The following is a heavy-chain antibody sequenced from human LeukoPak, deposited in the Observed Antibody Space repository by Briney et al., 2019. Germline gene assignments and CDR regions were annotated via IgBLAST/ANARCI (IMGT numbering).Heavy chain of an antibody. Sequence: SETLCLTCTVSGGSISSYYWSWIRQPPGKGLEWIGYIYTCGSTHYNPSLKSRVTISVDTSKNQFSLKLSSVTAADTAVYYCARQKDLFGWSWFDPWGQGTLVTVSS. V-gene: IGHV4-4*09. J-gene: IGHJ5*02. CDR2: IYTCGST. CDR1: GGSISSYY. CDR3: ARQKDLFGWSWFDP. D-gene: IGHD3-10*01.